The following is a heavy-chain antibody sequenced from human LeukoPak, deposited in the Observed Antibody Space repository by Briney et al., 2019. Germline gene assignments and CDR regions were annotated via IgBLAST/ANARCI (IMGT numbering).Heavy chain of an antibody. CDR3: ARASGSYWWFDS. J-gene: IGHJ5*01. Sequence: ASVKVSCKASGYTFTGYYLHWVRQTPGQGLEWMGCVDPNSGDTNYAQKFQGSVTMTRDTSISTAYMELNRLRSDDTAVYYCARASGSYWWFDSWGQGTLVTVSS. CDR1: GYTFTGYY. CDR2: VDPNSGDT. D-gene: IGHD1-26*01. V-gene: IGHV1-2*02.